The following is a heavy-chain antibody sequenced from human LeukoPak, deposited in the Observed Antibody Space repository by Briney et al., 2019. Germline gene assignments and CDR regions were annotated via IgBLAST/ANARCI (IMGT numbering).Heavy chain of an antibody. V-gene: IGHV1-18*01. CDR1: GYTLTSYG. D-gene: IGHD3-16*02. Sequence: ASVKVSCKASGYTLTSYGISWVRQAPGQGLEWMGWISAYNGNTNYAQKLQGRVTMTTDTSTSTAYMELRSLRSDDTAVYYCARVRVWGSYRPRYFDYWGQGTLVTVSS. CDR3: ARVRVWGSYRPRYFDY. J-gene: IGHJ4*02. CDR2: ISAYNGNT.